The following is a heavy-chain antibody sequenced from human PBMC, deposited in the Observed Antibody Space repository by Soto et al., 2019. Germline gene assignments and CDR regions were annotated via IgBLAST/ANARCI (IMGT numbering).Heavy chain of an antibody. CDR3: AKGVGYGDYRAYYYYGMDV. D-gene: IGHD4-17*01. CDR2: ISGSGGST. V-gene: IGHV3-23*01. CDR1: GFTFSSYA. J-gene: IGHJ6*02. Sequence: EVQLLESGGGLVQPGGSLRLSCAASGFTFSSYAMSWVRQAPGKGLEWVSAISGSGGSTYYADSVKGRFTISRDNSKNTLYLQMNSLRAEDTAVYDCAKGVGYGDYRAYYYYGMDVWGQGTTVTVSS.